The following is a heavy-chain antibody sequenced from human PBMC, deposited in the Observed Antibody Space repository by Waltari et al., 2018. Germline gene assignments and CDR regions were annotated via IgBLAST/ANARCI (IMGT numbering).Heavy chain of an antibody. CDR1: GYPIGSGFY. Sequence: QVQLHESGPGLGKPSETLSLTCAVSGYPIGSGFYWGWIRQPPGKDLEWIGIVSHSGGTFYNPSLKSRVTISMDTSKNQLSLKVTSVTAADTAIYYCARGGFDTNSYFDLWGRGTLVTVSS. J-gene: IGHJ2*01. CDR3: ARGGFDTNSYFDL. CDR2: VSHSGGT. D-gene: IGHD2-8*01. V-gene: IGHV4-38-2*01.